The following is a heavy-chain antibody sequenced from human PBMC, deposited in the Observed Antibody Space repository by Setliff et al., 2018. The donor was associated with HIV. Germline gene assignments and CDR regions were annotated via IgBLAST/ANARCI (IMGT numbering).Heavy chain of an antibody. CDR1: GYSFTTYW. CDR3: ARRPYYDSWSGHQAFDI. Sequence: PGASLKISCKGSGYSFTTYWIGWVRQMPGKGLEWMGIIYPYDSDTRYSPSFQGQVIISADKSISTAYVQWSGLMASDTAMYYCARRPYYDSWSGHQAFDIWGQGTMVTVSS. V-gene: IGHV5-51*01. J-gene: IGHJ3*02. D-gene: IGHD3-3*01. CDR2: IYPYDSDT.